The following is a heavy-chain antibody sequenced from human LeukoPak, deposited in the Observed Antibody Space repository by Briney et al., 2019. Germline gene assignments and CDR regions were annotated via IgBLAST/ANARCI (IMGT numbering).Heavy chain of an antibody. CDR3: ARGTVTKDDAFDI. D-gene: IGHD4-17*01. CDR1: GGSISSSSYY. J-gene: IGHJ3*02. V-gene: IGHV4-39*07. Sequence: PSETLSLTCTVSGGSISSSSYYWGWIRQPPGKGLEWIGSIYYSGSTYYNPSLKSRVTISVDTSKNQFSLKLSSVTAADTAVYYCARGTVTKDDAFDIWGQGTMVTVSS. CDR2: IYYSGST.